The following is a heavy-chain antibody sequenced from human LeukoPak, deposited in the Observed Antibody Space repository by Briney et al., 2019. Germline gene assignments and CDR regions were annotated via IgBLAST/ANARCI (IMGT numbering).Heavy chain of an antibody. J-gene: IGHJ4*02. V-gene: IGHV4-39*01. Sequence: SETLSLTCTVSGASISSSSYYWGWIRQPPGKGLEWIGNIYYSGSTYYNPSLKSRVTISVDTSKNQFSLRVRSVTAADTAVYYCVRGGGGWYSDYWGQGTLVTVSS. CDR3: VRGGGGWYSDY. D-gene: IGHD2-15*01. CDR1: GASISSSSYY. CDR2: IYYSGST.